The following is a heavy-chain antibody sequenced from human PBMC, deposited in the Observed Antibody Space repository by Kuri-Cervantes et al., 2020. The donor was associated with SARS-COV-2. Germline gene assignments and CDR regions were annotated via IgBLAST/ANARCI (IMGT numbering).Heavy chain of an antibody. J-gene: IGHJ3*02. Sequence: SQTLSLTCAVSGGSFSGYYWSWIRQPPGKGLEWIGEINHSGSTNYNPSLKSRVTISVDTSKNQFSLKLSSVTAADTAVYYCARDRCSSTSCYHHDAFVIWGQGTMVTVSS. CDR2: INHSGST. D-gene: IGHD2-2*01. CDR1: GGSFSGYY. CDR3: ARDRCSSTSCYHHDAFVI. V-gene: IGHV4-34*01.